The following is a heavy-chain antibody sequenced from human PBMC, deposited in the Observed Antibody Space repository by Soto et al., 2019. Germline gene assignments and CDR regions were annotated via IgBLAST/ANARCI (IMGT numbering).Heavy chain of an antibody. D-gene: IGHD2-2*01. J-gene: IGHJ3*01. V-gene: IGHV4-39*01. CDR3: ARRQSTDTVQAPAAIYADDGFDF. CDR2: IHYSGST. CDR1: GVSISNPYYY. Sequence: QLQLQQSGPGLVQPSETLSLTCTVSGVSISNPYYYWGWIRQTPGKGLEWIGSIHYSGSTFYNPSLMSRVTISLVTSRNQFSLRRPSVSVADTAVYYCARRQSTDTVQAPAAIYADDGFDFWGQGTMVTVSS.